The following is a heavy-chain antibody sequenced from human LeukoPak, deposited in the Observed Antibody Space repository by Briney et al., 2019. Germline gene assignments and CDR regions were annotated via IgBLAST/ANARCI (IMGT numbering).Heavy chain of an antibody. V-gene: IGHV3-21*04. D-gene: IGHD6-13*01. CDR2: ISSSSSYI. J-gene: IGHJ4*02. CDR3: AKDLRYSSSWPGDVDF. Sequence: GGSLRLSCAASGFTFSSYSMNWVRQAPGKGLEWVSSISSSSSYIYYADSVKGRCTISRDNSKNTLYLQMKSLRAEDTAVYYCAKDLRYSSSWPGDVDFWGQGTLVTVSS. CDR1: GFTFSSYS.